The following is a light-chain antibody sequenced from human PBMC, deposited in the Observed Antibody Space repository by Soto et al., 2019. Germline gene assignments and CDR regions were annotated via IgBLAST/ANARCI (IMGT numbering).Light chain of an antibody. CDR3: QHLNDYRYT. Sequence: DIQLTQSPSFLSASVGDRVTITCRASQAISSSLAWYQHNPGKAPKLLIYAASTLQNGVPSSFSGSGSGTEFTHTKRSLQDEDFATYYCQHLNDYRYTFYEGTKVEIK. J-gene: IGKJ2*01. CDR1: QAISSS. V-gene: IGKV1-9*01. CDR2: AAS.